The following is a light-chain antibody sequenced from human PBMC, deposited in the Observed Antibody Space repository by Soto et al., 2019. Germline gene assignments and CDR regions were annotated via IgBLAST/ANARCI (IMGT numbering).Light chain of an antibody. Sequence: DIQMNQSPSSLSASVGDRVAITCRASESISTDLNWYQQRPGKAPNLLIYAASSLQSGVPSRLSGSGSGTDFTLAISSLQPEDFATYYCQQSYSTPWTFGQGTKVDI. CDR2: AAS. CDR3: QQSYSTPWT. CDR1: ESISTD. V-gene: IGKV1-39*01. J-gene: IGKJ1*01.